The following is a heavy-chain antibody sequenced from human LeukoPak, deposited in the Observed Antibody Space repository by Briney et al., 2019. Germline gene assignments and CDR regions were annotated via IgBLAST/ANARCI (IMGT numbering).Heavy chain of an antibody. J-gene: IGHJ4*02. Sequence: GGSLRLSCEASGFSFSDYGMHWVRQGPGKGLEWVAFILYDGSQKYYADSVKGRFTVSRDNSKNTVCLQMNSLRTEDTAVYYCVKDQAGGWGQGTLVTVSS. CDR2: ILYDGSQK. D-gene: IGHD6-19*01. CDR1: GFSFSDYG. V-gene: IGHV3-30*02. CDR3: VKDQAGG.